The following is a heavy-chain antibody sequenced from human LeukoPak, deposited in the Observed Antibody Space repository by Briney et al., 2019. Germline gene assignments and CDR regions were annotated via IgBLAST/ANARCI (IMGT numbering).Heavy chain of an antibody. Sequence: GGSLRLSCAASGFTFSSYAMSWVRQAPGKGLEWVSTISDNGGSTYYADSVKGRFTISRDNSKNTLYLQMNSLRAEDTAIYYCAKTIVIPIALGVFDYWGQGTLVTVSS. J-gene: IGHJ4*02. CDR3: AKTIVIPIALGVFDY. CDR1: GFTFSSYA. V-gene: IGHV3-23*01. CDR2: ISDNGGST. D-gene: IGHD3-16*02.